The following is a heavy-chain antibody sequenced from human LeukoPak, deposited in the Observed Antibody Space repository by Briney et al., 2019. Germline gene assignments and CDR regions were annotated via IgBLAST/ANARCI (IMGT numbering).Heavy chain of an antibody. D-gene: IGHD3-10*02. CDR1: DDSITNTLFY. CDR3: AREGASQDVRGFDY. J-gene: IGHJ4*02. CDR2: ISYSGAT. V-gene: IGHV4-39*07. Sequence: SETLSLTCTVSDDSITNTLFYWVWVRQAPGKGLESVGTISYSGATYYNPSLKSRVTMSMDASKRQFSLKLTSVTVADMAVYYCAREGASQDVRGFDYWGQGTQVTVSS.